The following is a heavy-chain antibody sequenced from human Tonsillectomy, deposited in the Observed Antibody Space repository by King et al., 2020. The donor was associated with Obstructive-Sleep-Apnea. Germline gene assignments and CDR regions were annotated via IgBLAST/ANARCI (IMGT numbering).Heavy chain of an antibody. CDR2: ISVYNGNT. CDR1: GYTFNTYG. D-gene: IGHD3-10*01. Sequence: QLVQSGAEVKKPGASVKVSCKASGYTFNTYGISWVRQAPGQGLEWMGWISVYNGNTNYSQKFQGRVTMTTDKSTNTAYMELGSLGSDDTAVYYCARGGWFGELEYNWFDPWGQGTLVTVSS. V-gene: IGHV1-18*01. CDR3: ARGGWFGELEYNWFDP. J-gene: IGHJ5*02.